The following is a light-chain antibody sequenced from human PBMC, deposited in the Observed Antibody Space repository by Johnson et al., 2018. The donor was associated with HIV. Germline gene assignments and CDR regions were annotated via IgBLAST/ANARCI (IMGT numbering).Light chain of an antibody. CDR1: SSNIGNNY. J-gene: IGLJ1*01. CDR2: DTY. CDR3: GTWDTGPTAFFV. V-gene: IGLV1-51*01. Sequence: QAVLTQPPSVSAAPGQKVTISCSGSSSNIGNNYVSWYQQLPGTAPKLLIFDTYQRPSGIPDRFSGSKSDTSATLAIPGLQTGDEADYFCGTWDTGPTAFFVYGTGTKVTV.